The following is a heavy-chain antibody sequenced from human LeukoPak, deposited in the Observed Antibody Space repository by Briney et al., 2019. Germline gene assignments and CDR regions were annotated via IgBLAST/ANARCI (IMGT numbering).Heavy chain of an antibody. Sequence: PGGSLRLSCAASGFTFSSYGMHWVRQAPGKGLEWVAVISYDGSNKYYADSVKGRFTISRDNSKNTLCLQMNSLRAEDTAVYYCARGPYYYGSGSYGDAFDIWGQGTMVTVSS. CDR2: ISYDGSNK. J-gene: IGHJ3*02. V-gene: IGHV3-30*03. D-gene: IGHD3-10*01. CDR3: ARGPYYYGSGSYGDAFDI. CDR1: GFTFSSYG.